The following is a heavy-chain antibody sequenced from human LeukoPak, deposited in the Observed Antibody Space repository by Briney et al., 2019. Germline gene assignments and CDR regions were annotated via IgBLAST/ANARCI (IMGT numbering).Heavy chain of an antibody. D-gene: IGHD6-19*01. CDR3: AKARGSGWTYPFDY. V-gene: IGHV3-23*01. J-gene: IGHJ4*02. CDR1: GFTFRSYD. CDR2: FSAGGGTT. Sequence: GGSLRLSCAAAGFTFRSYDMSWVSQAPGKWLEWVSTFSAGGGTTYYADSVKGRFTISRDSSKNTLYLQMNSLRAEDTAVNYCAKARGSGWTYPFDYWGQGTLVTVSS.